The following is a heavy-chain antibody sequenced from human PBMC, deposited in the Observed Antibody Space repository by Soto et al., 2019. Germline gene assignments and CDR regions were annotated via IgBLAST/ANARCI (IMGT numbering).Heavy chain of an antibody. CDR3: AKSVAVGGILPGYFDY. Sequence: EVQLVESGGGLVQPGRSLRLSCAASGFTFDDYAMHWVRQAPGKGLEWVSGISWNRGSIGYAESVKGRFTISRDNAKNSLYLQMNSLRAEDTALYYCAKSVAVGGILPGYFDYWGQGTLVTVSS. D-gene: IGHD3-9*01. CDR2: ISWNRGSI. V-gene: IGHV3-9*01. CDR1: GFTFDDYA. J-gene: IGHJ4*02.